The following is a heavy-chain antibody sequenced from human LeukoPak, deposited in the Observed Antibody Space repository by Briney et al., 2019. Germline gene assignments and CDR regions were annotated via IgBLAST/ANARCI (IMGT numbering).Heavy chain of an antibody. V-gene: IGHV4-59*08. CDR3: ARIGYYYDSSGYYPHHGAFDI. D-gene: IGHD3-22*01. Sequence: PSETLSLTCTVSGGSISNYYWSWIRQPPDKGLEWIGYIYYSGSTSYNPSLKSRVTMSVDTSKNQFSLKLSSVTAADTAVYYCARIGYYYDSSGYYPHHGAFDIWGQGTMVTVSS. CDR1: GGSISNYY. J-gene: IGHJ3*02. CDR2: IYYSGST.